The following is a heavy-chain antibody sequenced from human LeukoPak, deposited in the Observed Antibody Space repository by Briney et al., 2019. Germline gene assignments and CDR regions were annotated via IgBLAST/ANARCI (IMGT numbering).Heavy chain of an antibody. CDR2: ISAYNGNT. J-gene: IGHJ4*02. CDR3: ARSFWSGYSVDY. V-gene: IGHV1-18*01. D-gene: IGHD3-3*01. CDR1: GYTFTSYG. Sequence: ASVKVSCKASGYTFTSYGISWVRQAPGQGVEWMGWISAYNGNTNYAQKLQGRVTMTTDTSTSTAYMELRGLRSDDTAVYYCARSFWSGYSVDYWGQGTLVTVSS.